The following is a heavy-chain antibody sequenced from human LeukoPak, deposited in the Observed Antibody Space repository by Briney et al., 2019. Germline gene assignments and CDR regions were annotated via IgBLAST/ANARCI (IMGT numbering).Heavy chain of an antibody. D-gene: IGHD5-18*01. V-gene: IGHV3-21*01. J-gene: IGHJ4*02. CDR3: ARADWDTAMIDY. CDR2: ISSSSSYI. CDR1: GFTFSSYE. Sequence: GGSLRLSCAASGFTFSSYEMNWVRQAPGKGLEWVSSISSSSSYIYYADSVKGRFTISRDNAKNSLYLQMNSLRAEDTAVYYCARADWDTAMIDYWGQGTLVTVSS.